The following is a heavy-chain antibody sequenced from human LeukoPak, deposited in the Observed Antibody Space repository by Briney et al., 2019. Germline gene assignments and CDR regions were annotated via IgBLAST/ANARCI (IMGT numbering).Heavy chain of an antibody. Sequence: GGSLRLSCAASGFTFSGYWMSWARQAPGKGLEWVANIKVDGTEKYYVDSVKGRFTISRDNAKNSLSLQMSGLRAEDTAVYYCARDWNGSGTAFDHWGQGTLVTVSS. CDR2: IKVDGTEK. CDR3: ARDWNGSGTAFDH. D-gene: IGHD1-1*01. CDR1: GFTFSGYW. J-gene: IGHJ4*02. V-gene: IGHV3-7*05.